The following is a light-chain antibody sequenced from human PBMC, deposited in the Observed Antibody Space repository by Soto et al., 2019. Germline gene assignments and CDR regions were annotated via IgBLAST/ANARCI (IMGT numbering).Light chain of an antibody. CDR3: TSFTSSTTPYV. CDR1: SSDVSRYNS. J-gene: IGLJ1*01. Sequence: QSVLTQPASVSGSPGQSITISCTGTSSDVSRYNSVSWYQLHPGKAPILVIFDVDYRPSGVSDRFSGSKSGNTASLTISGLQAEDEADYYCTSFTSSTTPYVFGTGTKVTVL. V-gene: IGLV2-14*03. CDR2: DVD.